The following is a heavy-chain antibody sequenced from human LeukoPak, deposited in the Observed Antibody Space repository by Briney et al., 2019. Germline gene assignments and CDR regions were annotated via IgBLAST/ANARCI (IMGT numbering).Heavy chain of an antibody. CDR2: ISYDGSNK. CDR1: GFTFSSYA. Sequence: GGSPRLSCAASGFTFSSYAMHWVRQAPGKGLEWVAVISYDGSNKYYADSVKGRFTISRDNSKNTLYLQMNSLRAEDTAVYYCARDSDSSGWYHFDYWGQGTLVTVSS. CDR3: ARDSDSSGWYHFDY. D-gene: IGHD6-19*01. V-gene: IGHV3-30-3*01. J-gene: IGHJ4*02.